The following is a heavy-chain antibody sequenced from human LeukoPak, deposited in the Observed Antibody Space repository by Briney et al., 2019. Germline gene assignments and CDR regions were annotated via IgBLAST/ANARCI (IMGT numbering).Heavy chain of an antibody. J-gene: IGHJ6*03. CDR2: ISSSGSTI. Sequence: GGSLRLSCAASGFTFSDYYMSWIRQAPGKGLEWVLYISSSGSTIYYADSVKGRFTISRDNAKNSLYLQMNSLRAEDTAVYYCARDCDFWSGYCPYMDVWGKGTTVTVSS. V-gene: IGHV3-11*04. CDR1: GFTFSDYY. CDR3: ARDCDFWSGYCPYMDV. D-gene: IGHD3-3*01.